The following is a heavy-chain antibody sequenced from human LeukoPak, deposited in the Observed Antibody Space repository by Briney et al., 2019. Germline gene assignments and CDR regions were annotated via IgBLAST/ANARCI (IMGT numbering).Heavy chain of an antibody. V-gene: IGHV3-30-3*01. CDR3: AKGATDYDFWSGEDYFDY. CDR1: GFTFSSYA. Sequence: GSLRLSCAASGFTFSSYAMHWVRQAPGKGLEWVAVISYDGSNKYYADSVKGRFTISRDNSKNTLYLQMNSLRAEDTAVYYCAKGATDYDFWSGEDYFDYWGQGTLVTVSS. D-gene: IGHD3-3*01. J-gene: IGHJ4*02. CDR2: ISYDGSNK.